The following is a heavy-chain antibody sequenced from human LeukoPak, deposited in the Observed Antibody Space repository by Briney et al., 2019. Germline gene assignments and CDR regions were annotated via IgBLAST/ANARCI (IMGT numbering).Heavy chain of an antibody. CDR1: GFTFSSYW. CDR3: ARGQDYDSSGYGLDAFDI. CDR2: IKQDGSEK. J-gene: IGHJ3*02. Sequence: PGGSLRLSCAASGFTFSSYWMSWVRQAPGKGLEWVANIKQDGSEKYYVDSVKGRFTISRDNAKNSLYLQMNSLRAEDTAVYYCARGQDYDSSGYGLDAFDIWGQGTMVTVSS. D-gene: IGHD3-22*01. V-gene: IGHV3-7*01.